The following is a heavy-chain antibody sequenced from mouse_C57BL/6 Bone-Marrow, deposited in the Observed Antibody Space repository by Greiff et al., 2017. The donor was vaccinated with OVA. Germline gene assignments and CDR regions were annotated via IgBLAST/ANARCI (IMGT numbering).Heavy chain of an antibody. J-gene: IGHJ3*01. CDR3: ARNYYYGSSEAWFAY. D-gene: IGHD1-1*01. CDR2: ILPSIGRT. Sequence: QVQLQQSGSELRSPGSSVKLSCKDFDSEVFPIAYMSWVRQKPGHGFEWIGGILPSIGRTIYGEKFEDKATLDADTLSNTAYLELNSLTSEDSAIYYCARNYYYGSSEAWFAYWGQGTLVTVSA. CDR1: DSEVFPIAY. V-gene: IGHV15-2*01.